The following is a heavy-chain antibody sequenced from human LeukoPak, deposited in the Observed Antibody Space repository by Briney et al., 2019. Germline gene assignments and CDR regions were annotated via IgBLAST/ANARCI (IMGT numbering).Heavy chain of an antibody. Sequence: SXXLSLTCAVSGGSITGFFWTWIRQPAGEGLQYIGRIFSRGGANYNPSLQSRVAMSVDTSQNLFSLKLTSVTAADTAVYFCARVATPDVSSPLDFWGQGILVTVSS. CDR3: ARVATPDVSSPLDF. CDR1: GGSITGFF. D-gene: IGHD6-19*01. V-gene: IGHV4-4*07. J-gene: IGHJ4*02. CDR2: IFSRGGA.